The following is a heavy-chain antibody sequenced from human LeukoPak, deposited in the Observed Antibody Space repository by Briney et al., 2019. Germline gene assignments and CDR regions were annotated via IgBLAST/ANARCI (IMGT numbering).Heavy chain of an antibody. D-gene: IGHD6-13*01. Sequence: ASVKVSCKASGYTFTGYYMHWVRQAPGQGLEWMGWINPNSGGTNYAQKFQGRVTMTRDTSISTAYMELSRLRSDDTAGYYCARDPRTGYSSSWYDYWGQGTLVTVSS. V-gene: IGHV1-2*02. CDR1: GYTFTGYY. J-gene: IGHJ4*02. CDR3: ARDPRTGYSSSWYDY. CDR2: INPNSGGT.